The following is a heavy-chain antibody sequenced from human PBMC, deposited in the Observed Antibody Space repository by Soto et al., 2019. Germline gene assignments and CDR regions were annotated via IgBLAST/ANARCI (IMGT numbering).Heavy chain of an antibody. V-gene: IGHV1-8*01. CDR2: MNPNSGNT. CDR1: GYTFTSYD. CDR3: AREKTSYGMDV. J-gene: IGHJ6*02. Sequence: QVKLVQSGAEVKKPGASVKVSCKASGYTFTSYDINWVRQATGQGLEWMGWMNPNSGNTGSAQKFQGRVTMTRNTSISTAYMELSSLRTADTAVYYCAREKTSYGMDVWGQGTTVTVSS.